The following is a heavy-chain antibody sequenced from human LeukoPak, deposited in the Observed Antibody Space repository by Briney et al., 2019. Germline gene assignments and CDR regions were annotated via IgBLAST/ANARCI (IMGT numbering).Heavy chain of an antibody. CDR3: AKDMVRYCSSTSCYSPMDV. V-gene: IGHV3-9*01. J-gene: IGHJ6*03. Sequence: GGSLRLSCAASGFTFDDYAMHWVRQAPGKGLEGVSGISWNSGGLGYADYVKGRFTISRDNAKNSLYLQMNSLRAEDTALYYCAKDMVRYCSSTSCYSPMDVWGKGTTVTVSS. D-gene: IGHD2-2*02. CDR2: ISWNSGGL. CDR1: GFTFDDYA.